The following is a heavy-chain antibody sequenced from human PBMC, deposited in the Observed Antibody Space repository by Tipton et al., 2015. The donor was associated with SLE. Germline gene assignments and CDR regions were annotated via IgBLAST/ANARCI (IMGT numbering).Heavy chain of an antibody. Sequence: TLSLTCAVYGGSFSGYYWNWIRQTPGKGLEWIGDINDSGSTNYNPSLKSRVTISVDTSENQVSLNLGSVTAADTAIYYCARGGRELVVFTWFDRWGQGTLVTVSS. D-gene: IGHD3-10*01. CDR3: ARGGRELVVFTWFDR. V-gene: IGHV4-34*01. CDR2: INDSGST. J-gene: IGHJ5*02. CDR1: GGSFSGYY.